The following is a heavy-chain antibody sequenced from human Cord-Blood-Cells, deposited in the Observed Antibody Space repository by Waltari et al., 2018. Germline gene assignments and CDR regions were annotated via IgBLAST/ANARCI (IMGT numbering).Heavy chain of an antibody. CDR3: ATDRDWGNYFDY. CDR1: VYTLTELS. Sequence: QVQLVQSGAEVKKPGASVKVSCQVSVYTLTELSMPWVRQAPGKGLEWMGGVDPEDGETIYAQKVQGRVTMTEDTSTDTAYMELSSLRSEDTAVYYCATDRDWGNYFDYWGQGTLVTVSS. CDR2: VDPEDGET. D-gene: IGHD3-16*01. J-gene: IGHJ4*02. V-gene: IGHV1-24*01.